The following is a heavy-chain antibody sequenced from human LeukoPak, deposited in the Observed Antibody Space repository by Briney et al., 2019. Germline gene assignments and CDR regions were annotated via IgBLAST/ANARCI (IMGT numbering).Heavy chain of an antibody. J-gene: IGHJ3*02. CDR3: ARGRVVPASSI. CDR2: IYHSGST. V-gene: IGHV4-38-2*02. D-gene: IGHD2-2*01. Sequence: SETLSLTCTVSGYSISSGYYCGWIRQPPGKGLEWIGTIYHSGSTYYNPSLKSRVTISVDTSKNQFSLRLSSVTAADTAVYYCARGRVVPASSIWGQGTMVTVSS. CDR1: GYSISSGYY.